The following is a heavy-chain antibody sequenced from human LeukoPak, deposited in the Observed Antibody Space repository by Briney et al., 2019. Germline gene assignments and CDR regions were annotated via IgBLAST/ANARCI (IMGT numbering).Heavy chain of an antibody. D-gene: IGHD3-22*01. CDR3: TTDKYYDSSGYYGY. Sequence: PGGSLRLSCAASGFTFSNAWMSWVRQAPGKGLEWVGRIKSKTDGGTTDYAAPVKGRFTISRDDSKNTLYLQMNSLKTEDTAVYYCTTDKYYDSSGYYGYWGQGTLVTVSS. J-gene: IGHJ4*02. CDR2: IKSKTDGGTT. CDR1: GFTFSNAW. V-gene: IGHV3-15*01.